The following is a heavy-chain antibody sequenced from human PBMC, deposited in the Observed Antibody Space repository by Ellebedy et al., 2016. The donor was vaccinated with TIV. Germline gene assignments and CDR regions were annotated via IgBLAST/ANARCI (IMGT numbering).Heavy chain of an antibody. J-gene: IGHJ4*02. D-gene: IGHD3-22*01. CDR3: ARDSSGYADFDY. CDR2: IYTSGST. V-gene: IGHV4-4*07. Sequence: SETLSLXXTVSGDSLTSSYWSWVRQPAGKGLEWIGRIYTSGSTHYNPSLKSRVTMSVDTSKNQFFLHLSSVTAADTAIYYCARDSSGYADFDYWGQGTLVTVSS. CDR1: GDSLTSSY.